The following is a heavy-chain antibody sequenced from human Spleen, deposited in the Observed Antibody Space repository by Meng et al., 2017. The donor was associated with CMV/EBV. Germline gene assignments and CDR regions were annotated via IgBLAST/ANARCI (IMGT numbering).Heavy chain of an antibody. CDR3: ARCLLGDGSGSYYTDYYYYGMDV. Sequence: SVKVSCKASGGTFSSYAISWVRQAPGQGLEWMGGIIPILGIANYAQKFQGRVTITADKSTSTAYMELSSLRSEDTAVYYCARCLLGDGSGSYYTDYYYYGMDVWGQGTTVTVSS. CDR2: IIPILGIA. D-gene: IGHD3-10*01. J-gene: IGHJ6*02. V-gene: IGHV1-69*10. CDR1: GGTFSSYA.